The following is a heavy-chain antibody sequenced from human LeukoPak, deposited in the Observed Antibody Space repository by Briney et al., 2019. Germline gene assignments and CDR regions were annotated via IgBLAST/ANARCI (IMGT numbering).Heavy chain of an antibody. V-gene: IGHV3-7*04. CDR1: GFTFSSYW. J-gene: IGHJ4*02. CDR2: IKQDGSEK. D-gene: IGHD3-22*01. CDR3: ARAKYYYDSSGYYGQTYYFDY. Sequence: PGGSLRLSCAASGFTFSSYWMSWVRQAPGKRLEWVANIKQDGSEKYYVDSVKGRFTISRDNAKNSLYLQMNSLRAEDTAVYYCARAKYYYDSSGYYGQTYYFDYWGQGTLVTVSS.